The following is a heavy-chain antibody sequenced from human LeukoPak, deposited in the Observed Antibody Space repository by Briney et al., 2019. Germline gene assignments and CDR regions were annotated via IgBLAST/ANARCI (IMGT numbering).Heavy chain of an antibody. Sequence: ASVKVSCKASGYTFTGYYMHWVRQAPGQGLEWMGWINPNSGGTNYAQKFQGWVTMTRDTSISTAYMELSRLRSDDTAVYYCAREDWNYDNWFDLWGQGTLVTVSS. D-gene: IGHD1-7*01. CDR1: GYTFTGYY. J-gene: IGHJ5*02. V-gene: IGHV1-2*04. CDR3: AREDWNYDNWFDL. CDR2: INPNSGGT.